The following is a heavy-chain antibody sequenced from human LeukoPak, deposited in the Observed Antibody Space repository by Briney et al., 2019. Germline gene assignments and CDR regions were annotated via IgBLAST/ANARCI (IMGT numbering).Heavy chain of an antibody. J-gene: IGHJ3*02. V-gene: IGHV3-23*01. CDR3: AKSRGWFGELWDAFDI. D-gene: IGHD3-10*01. CDR1: GFTFSSYA. CDR2: ISGSGGST. Sequence: GGSLRLSCAASGFTFSSYAMSWVRQAPGKGLEWVSVISGSGGSTYYPDSVTGRFTISRDNSKNTLYLQMNSLRAEDTAVYYCAKSRGWFGELWDAFDIWGQGTVVTVSS.